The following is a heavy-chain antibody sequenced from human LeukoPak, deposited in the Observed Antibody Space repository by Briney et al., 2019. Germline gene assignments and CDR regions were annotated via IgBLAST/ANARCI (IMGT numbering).Heavy chain of an antibody. D-gene: IGHD5-24*01. J-gene: IGHJ4*02. V-gene: IGHV3-30*02. Sequence: GGSLRLSCAASGFTFSTYGMHWVRQAPGKGREWVAFIRYYGSNKYYADSVKGRFTISRDNSKNTLCLQMNSLRAEDTAVYYCARLATHGDYWGQGTLVTVSS. CDR3: ARLATHGDY. CDR2: IRYYGSNK. CDR1: GFTFSTYG.